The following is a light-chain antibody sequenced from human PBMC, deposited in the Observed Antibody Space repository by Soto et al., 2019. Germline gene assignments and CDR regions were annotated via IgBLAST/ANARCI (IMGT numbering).Light chain of an antibody. CDR1: QTISSW. CDR2: KAS. V-gene: IGKV1-5*03. Sequence: DIQMTQSPSTLSGSVGDRVTSXXRASQTISSWLAWYQQKPGKAPKILIYKASTLKSGVPSRFSGSGSGTEFTLTISSLQPDDFATYYCQQYNSYWTFGQGTKVDIK. J-gene: IGKJ1*01. CDR3: QQYNSYWT.